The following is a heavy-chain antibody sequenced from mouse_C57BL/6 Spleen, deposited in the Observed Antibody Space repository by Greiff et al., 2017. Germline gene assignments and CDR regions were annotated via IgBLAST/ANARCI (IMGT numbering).Heavy chain of an antibody. D-gene: IGHD2-12*01. J-gene: IGHJ1*03. V-gene: IGHV1-80*01. CDR1: GYAFSSYW. Sequence: QVHVKQSGAELVKPGASVKISCKASGYAFSSYWMNWVKQRPGKGLEWIGQIYPGDGDTNYNGKFKGKATLTADKSSSKAYMQLSSLTSEDSAVYFCARANYTYFDVWGTGTTVTVSS. CDR3: ARANYTYFDV. CDR2: IYPGDGDT.